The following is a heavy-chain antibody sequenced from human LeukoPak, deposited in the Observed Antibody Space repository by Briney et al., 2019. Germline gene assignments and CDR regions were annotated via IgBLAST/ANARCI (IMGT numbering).Heavy chain of an antibody. Sequence: PGGSLRLSCAASGFTFSRYWMSWVRQAPGKGLEWVANINLDGSEKYYVDSVKGRFTISRDNAKNSLYLQMNSLRAEDTALYYCAKGYSYDLHEYPDYWGQGTLVTVSS. CDR1: GFTFSRYW. CDR3: AKGYSYDLHEYPDY. J-gene: IGHJ4*02. D-gene: IGHD5-18*01. V-gene: IGHV3-7*03. CDR2: INLDGSEK.